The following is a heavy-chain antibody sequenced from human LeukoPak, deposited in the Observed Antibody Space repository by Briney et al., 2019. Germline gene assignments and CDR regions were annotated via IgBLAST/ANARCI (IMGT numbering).Heavy chain of an antibody. CDR1: GYSFTSYW. CDR2: IYPGDSDT. J-gene: IGHJ3*02. CDR3: ARSHYYDSSGYEAFDI. Sequence: PGESLKISCKGSGYSFTSYWIGWVRQMPGKGLEWMGIIYPGDSDTRYSPSFQGQVTISADKSISTAYLQWSSLKASDTAMYYCARSHYYDSSGYEAFDIWGQGTMVTVSS. V-gene: IGHV5-51*01. D-gene: IGHD3-22*01.